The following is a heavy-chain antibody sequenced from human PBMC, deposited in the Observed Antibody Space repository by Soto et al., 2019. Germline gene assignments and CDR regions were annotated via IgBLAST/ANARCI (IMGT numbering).Heavy chain of an antibody. CDR1: GGSISSSIYY. J-gene: IGHJ6*02. Sequence: SETLSLTCTVSGGSISSSIYYWGWIRQPPGKGLEWIGSIYYSGSTYYNPSLKSRVTISVDTSKNQFSLKLSSVTAADTAVYYCARRDSSSIWGYYYYGMDVWGQGTTVTVSS. D-gene: IGHD6-6*01. CDR2: IYYSGST. CDR3: ARRDSSSIWGYYYYGMDV. V-gene: IGHV4-39*01.